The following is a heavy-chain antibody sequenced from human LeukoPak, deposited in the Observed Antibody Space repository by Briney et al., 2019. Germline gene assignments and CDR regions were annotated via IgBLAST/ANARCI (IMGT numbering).Heavy chain of an antibody. CDR1: GFTFSSYA. J-gene: IGHJ4*02. CDR2: IKQDGSEK. Sequence: GGSLRLSCAASGFTFSSYAMSWVRQAPGKGLEWVANIKQDGSEKYYVDSVKGRFTISRDNAKNSLYLQMNSLRAEDTAVYYCASSDSSIVVVPAAITYWGQGTLVTVSS. CDR3: ASSDSSIVVVPAAITY. D-gene: IGHD2-2*01. V-gene: IGHV3-7*01.